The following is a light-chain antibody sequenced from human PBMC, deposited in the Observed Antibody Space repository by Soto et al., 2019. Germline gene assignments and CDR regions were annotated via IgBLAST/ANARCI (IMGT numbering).Light chain of an antibody. CDR3: QQDGSSWT. J-gene: IGKJ1*01. Sequence: DIVLTQSPGTLSLSPGERTTLSCRASKSVSSSYLAWYQQKPGQAPRLLIYGTSSRATGIPDRFSGSGSGTEFTLTISRLEPEDFAVYYCQQDGSSWTVGQGTKVEIK. CDR1: KSVSSSY. V-gene: IGKV3-20*01. CDR2: GTS.